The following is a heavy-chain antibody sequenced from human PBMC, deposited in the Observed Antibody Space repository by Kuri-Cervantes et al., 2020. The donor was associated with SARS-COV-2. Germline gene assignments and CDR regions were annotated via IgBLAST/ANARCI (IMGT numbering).Heavy chain of an antibody. J-gene: IGHJ6*02. Sequence: LSLTCAASGFTFNNYALSWVRQAPGKGLEWVSGISGSGSSTHYADSVKGRFIISRDNSKNTPYLQMNSLRAEDTAVYYCAREPLNYDFWWVGGMDVWGQGTMVTVSS. CDR3: AREPLNYDFWWVGGMDV. CDR1: GFTFNNYA. V-gene: IGHV3-23*01. D-gene: IGHD3-3*01. CDR2: ISGSGSST.